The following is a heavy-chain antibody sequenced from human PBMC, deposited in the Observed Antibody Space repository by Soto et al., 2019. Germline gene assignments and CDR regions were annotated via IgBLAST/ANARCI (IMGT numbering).Heavy chain of an antibody. D-gene: IGHD6-13*01. CDR3: AKDSFPRYSSFPSAPGDSGFDY. V-gene: IGHV3-23*01. Sequence: PGGSLRLSCAASGFTFSSYAMSWVRQAPGKGLEWVSAISGSGGSTYYADSVKGRFTISRDNSKNTLYLQMNSLRAEDTAVYYCAKDSFPRYSSFPSAPGDSGFDYWGQGTLVTVSS. CDR1: GFTFSSYA. CDR2: ISGSGGST. J-gene: IGHJ4*02.